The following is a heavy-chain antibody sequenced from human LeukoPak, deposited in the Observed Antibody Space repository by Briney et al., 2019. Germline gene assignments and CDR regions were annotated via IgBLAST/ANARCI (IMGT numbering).Heavy chain of an antibody. V-gene: IGHV3-23*01. CDR2: IRGSGDGT. D-gene: IGHD6-13*01. Sequence: GALRLSCAVSGFTFSTYAMSWVRQAPGKGLEWVSAIRGSGDGTYYADSVKGRFTISRDNSKNTLYLQMNSLRAEDTAVYYCAKRFRGSSGLYYFDYWGQGTLVTVSS. J-gene: IGHJ4*02. CDR3: AKRFRGSSGLYYFDY. CDR1: GFTFSTYA.